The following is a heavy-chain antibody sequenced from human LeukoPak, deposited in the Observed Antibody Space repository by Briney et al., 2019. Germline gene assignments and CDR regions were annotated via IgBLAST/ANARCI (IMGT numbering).Heavy chain of an antibody. CDR3: ARSGAGWFDY. J-gene: IGHJ4*02. CDR1: GFAVSTHF. V-gene: IGHV3-53*01. D-gene: IGHD6-19*01. Sequence: RGSLRLSCAAPGFAVSTHFMSWVRQAPGKMLERVSVIYADGSTYYADSVKGRFTIARDNSNNTLHLQLTSLRAEDTAVHYCARSGAGWFDYWGQGTLVTVSS. CDR2: IYADGST.